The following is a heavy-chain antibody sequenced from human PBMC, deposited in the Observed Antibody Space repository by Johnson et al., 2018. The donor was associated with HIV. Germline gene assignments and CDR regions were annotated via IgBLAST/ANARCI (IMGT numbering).Heavy chain of an antibody. D-gene: IGHD3-22*01. V-gene: IGHV3-30*04. Sequence: QVQLVESGGGVVQPGRSLRLSCAASGFTFSSYAMHWVRQAPGKGLEWVAVISYDGSNKYYADSVKGRFTISRDNSKNTLYLQMNSLRAEDTAVYYCARDRYYDSSGSHAFDFWGQGTMVTVSS. CDR3: ARDRYYDSSGSHAFDF. J-gene: IGHJ3*01. CDR2: ISYDGSNK. CDR1: GFTFSSYA.